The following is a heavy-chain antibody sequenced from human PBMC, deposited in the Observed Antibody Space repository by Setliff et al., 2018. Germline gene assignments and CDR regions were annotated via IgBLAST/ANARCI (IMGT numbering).Heavy chain of an antibody. Sequence: ASVKVSCKASGYTFTAYYIHWVRQAPGQGLEWMGWNNPNAGNINYIQKFQGRVIMTRDTSISTAYMELRRLKSDDTAVYYCARGEHIVSGDFYHYIDVWGKGTTVTVSS. CDR2: NNPNAGNI. CDR1: GYTFTAYY. CDR3: ARGEHIVSGDFYHYIDV. V-gene: IGHV1-2*02. J-gene: IGHJ6*03. D-gene: IGHD2-15*01.